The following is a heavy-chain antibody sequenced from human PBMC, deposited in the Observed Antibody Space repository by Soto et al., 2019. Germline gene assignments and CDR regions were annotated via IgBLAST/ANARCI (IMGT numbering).Heavy chain of an antibody. CDR3: VRHRQGGADYDFWSGYYQYYFDY. D-gene: IGHD3-3*01. CDR1: GGSISSSSYY. V-gene: IGHV4-39*01. J-gene: IGHJ4*02. Sequence: PSETLSLTCTVSGGSISSSSYYWGWIRQPPGKGLEWIGSIYYSGSTYYNPSLKSRVTISADTSKHQFSLNLSSVTAADTAVYYFVRHRQGGADYDFWSGYYQYYFDYWGQGTLVTVSS. CDR2: IYYSGST.